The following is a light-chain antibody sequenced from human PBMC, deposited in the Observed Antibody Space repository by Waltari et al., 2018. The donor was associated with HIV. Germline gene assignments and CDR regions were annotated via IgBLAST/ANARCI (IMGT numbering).Light chain of an antibody. CDR1: QGISEY. V-gene: IGKV1-33*01. Sequence: DIQMTQSPSSLSASVGDTVTLTCQASQGISEYLNWYQQRPGKAPKLLIYDASNLPAVFPSRFSGSGSGTDFSLTITSLQPEDVATYYCQQYNHRPISFGQGTRLEIK. CDR3: QQYNHRPIS. CDR2: DAS. J-gene: IGKJ5*01.